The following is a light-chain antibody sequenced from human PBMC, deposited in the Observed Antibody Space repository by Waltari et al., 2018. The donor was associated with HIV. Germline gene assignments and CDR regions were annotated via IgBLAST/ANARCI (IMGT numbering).Light chain of an antibody. J-gene: IGLJ1*01. V-gene: IGLV1-40*01. CDR3: QSFDSSLNAYV. Sequence: QSVLTQAPSVSGAPGQRVTISCTGSSSNIGANFDVHWYQLLPGSSPKLLIFANSNRPSGGPDRCSGSKSGTSASLAITGLHPEDEAEYYCQSFDSSLNAYVFGTGTTVIVL. CDR2: ANS. CDR1: SSNIGANFD.